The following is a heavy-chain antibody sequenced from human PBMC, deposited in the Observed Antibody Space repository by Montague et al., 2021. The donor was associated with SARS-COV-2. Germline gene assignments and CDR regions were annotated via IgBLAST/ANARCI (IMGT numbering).Heavy chain of an antibody. J-gene: IGHJ3*02. V-gene: IGHV1-18*01. CDR1: GYIFSSYS. Sequence: SVKVSCKASGYIFSSYSISWVRQAPGQGLEWMAWISTYDYKTNYAQMVQGRVTVTTDTSTSTVYMELRSLRSDDTAVYYCARDWYCRGGRCHNTFDIWGQGTLVTVSS. D-gene: IGHD2-15*01. CDR3: ARDWYCRGGRCHNTFDI. CDR2: ISTYDYKT.